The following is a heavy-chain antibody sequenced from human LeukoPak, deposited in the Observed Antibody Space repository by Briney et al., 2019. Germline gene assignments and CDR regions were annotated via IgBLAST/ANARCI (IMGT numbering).Heavy chain of an antibody. CDR1: GFTFSSYE. Sequence: GGSLRLSCAASGFTFSSYEMNWVRQAPGTGLEWISYISCSGTNIYYADSVKGRFTISRDNAKNSLYLEMNSLRAEDTALYYCARGIYCSGGSCYSGYYYGVDVWGKGTTVTVSS. D-gene: IGHD2-15*01. CDR3: ARGIYCSGGSCYSGYYYGVDV. J-gene: IGHJ6*04. V-gene: IGHV3-48*03. CDR2: ISCSGTNI.